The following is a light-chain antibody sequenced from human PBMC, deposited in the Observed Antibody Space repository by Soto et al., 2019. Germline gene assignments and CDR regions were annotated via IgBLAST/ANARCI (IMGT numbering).Light chain of an antibody. V-gene: IGKV1-6*02. CDR2: AAA. CDR3: LQDHNYPHT. CDR1: QGIGND. J-gene: IGKJ4*01. Sequence: AIQMAQSPSSLSASVGVRVTITCRASQGIGNDVGWFQQKPGKAPKLLIYAAATLQSGVPSRFSGSRSGTDFTLIISSLQPEDFATYYCLQDHNYPHTFGGGTKVEIK.